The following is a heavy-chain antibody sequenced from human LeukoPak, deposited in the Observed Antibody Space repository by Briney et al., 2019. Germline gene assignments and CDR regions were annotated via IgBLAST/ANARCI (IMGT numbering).Heavy chain of an antibody. Sequence: SETLSLTCTVSGGSISSYYWSWIRQPPGKGLEWIGYIYYSGSTYYNPSLKSRVTISVDTSKNQFSLKLSSVTAADTAVYYCARDGTHSTLGYWGQGTLVTVSS. J-gene: IGHJ4*02. D-gene: IGHD1-1*01. CDR3: ARDGTHSTLGY. CDR2: IYYSGST. V-gene: IGHV4-30-4*08. CDR1: GGSISSYY.